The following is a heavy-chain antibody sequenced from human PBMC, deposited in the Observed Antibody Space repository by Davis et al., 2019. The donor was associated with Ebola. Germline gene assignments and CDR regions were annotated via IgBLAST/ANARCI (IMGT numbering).Heavy chain of an antibody. J-gene: IGHJ5*02. D-gene: IGHD6-6*01. Sequence: PSETLSLTCTVSGGSISSSSYYWGWIRQPPGKGLEWIGSIYYSGSTYYNPSLKSRVTISVDTSKNQFSLKLSSVTAADTAVYYCARHASSLAALNWFDPWGQGTLVTVSS. CDR1: GGSISSSSYY. CDR3: ARHASSLAALNWFDP. V-gene: IGHV4-39*01. CDR2: IYYSGST.